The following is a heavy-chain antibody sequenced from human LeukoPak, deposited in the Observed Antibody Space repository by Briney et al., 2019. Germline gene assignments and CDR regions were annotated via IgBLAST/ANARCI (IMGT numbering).Heavy chain of an antibody. J-gene: IGHJ4*02. CDR3: ARPPPSCSSTSCYQQY. CDR2: ISYDGSKK. D-gene: IGHD2-2*01. Sequence: GRSLRLSCAASVFTFSNYGMHGVRQAPGKGLEWVAIISYDGSKKYYVNSVKGRFTISRDNSKNVLYLQMDSLRAEDTALYYCARPPPSCSSTSCYQQYWGQGTLVTVSS. V-gene: IGHV3-30*03. CDR1: VFTFSNYG.